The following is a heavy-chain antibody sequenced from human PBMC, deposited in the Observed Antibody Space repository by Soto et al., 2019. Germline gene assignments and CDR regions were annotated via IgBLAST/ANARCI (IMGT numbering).Heavy chain of an antibody. Sequence: QVQLQESGPRLVKPSETLSLTCTVSGGSITSYYWNWIRQPPGKGLQWIGYIYSSGSTMYNPSLKSRVTMSVDTSKNQFSLKLNSVTAADTAVYYCARDLGGWYWVDPWGQGTLVTVSS. CDR3: ARDLGGWYWVDP. CDR1: GGSITSYY. D-gene: IGHD6-19*01. CDR2: IYSSGST. V-gene: IGHV4-59*01. J-gene: IGHJ5*02.